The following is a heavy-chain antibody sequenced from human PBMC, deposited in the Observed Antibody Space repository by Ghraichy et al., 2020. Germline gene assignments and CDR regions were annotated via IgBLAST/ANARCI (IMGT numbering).Heavy chain of an antibody. D-gene: IGHD6-13*01. CDR1: GFTFSSYW. CDR2: IKQDGSEK. Sequence: GGSLRLSCAASGFTFSSYWMSWVRQAPGKGLEWVANIKQDGSEKYYVDSVKGRFTISRDNAKNSLYLQMNSLRAEDTAVYYCARDLGGIADERGEFDYWGQGTLVTVSS. J-gene: IGHJ4*02. CDR3: ARDLGGIADERGEFDY. V-gene: IGHV3-7*01.